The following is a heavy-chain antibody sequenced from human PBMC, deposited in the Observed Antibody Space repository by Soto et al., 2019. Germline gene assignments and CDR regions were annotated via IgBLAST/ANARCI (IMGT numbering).Heavy chain of an antibody. V-gene: IGHV3-48*01. CDR1: GFTVRSYS. J-gene: IGHJ6*03. D-gene: IGHD4-17*01. CDR2: ISSSSSTI. Sequence: GGSLGLACAAFGFTVRSYSMNWVRQDPGKGLEWVSYISSSSSTIYYADSVKGRFTISRDNAKNSLYLQMNSLRAEDTAVYYCARVGQGLGWYYYMDVWGKGTTVTVS. CDR3: ARVGQGLGWYYYMDV.